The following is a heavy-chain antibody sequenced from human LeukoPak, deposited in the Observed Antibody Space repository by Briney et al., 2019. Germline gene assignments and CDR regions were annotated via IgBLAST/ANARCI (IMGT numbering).Heavy chain of an antibody. CDR3: ARGGSNYDLLTGSYYFDF. CDR1: GGSTRSYY. J-gene: IGHJ4*02. Sequence: PSETLSLTCAVSGGSTRSYYWSWLRQPPGKGLEWIGYISDSGSTNYNPSLESRVTISVDTSKNQFSLKLTSVTAADTAVYYCARGGSNYDLLTGSYYFDFWGQGTLVTASS. CDR2: ISDSGST. D-gene: IGHD3-9*01. V-gene: IGHV4-59*01.